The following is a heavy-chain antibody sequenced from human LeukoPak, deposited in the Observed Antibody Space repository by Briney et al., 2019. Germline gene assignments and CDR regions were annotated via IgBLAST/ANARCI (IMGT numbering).Heavy chain of an antibody. D-gene: IGHD1-26*01. CDR2: IIPILGIA. J-gene: IGHJ4*02. CDR3: ARASIVGATVDY. V-gene: IGHV1-69*04. Sequence: GASVKVSCKASGGTFSSYAISWVRQAPGQGLEWMGRIIPILGIANYAQKFQGRVTFTADKSTSTAYMELSSLRSEDTAVYYCARASIVGATVDYWGQGTLVTVSS. CDR1: GGTFSSYA.